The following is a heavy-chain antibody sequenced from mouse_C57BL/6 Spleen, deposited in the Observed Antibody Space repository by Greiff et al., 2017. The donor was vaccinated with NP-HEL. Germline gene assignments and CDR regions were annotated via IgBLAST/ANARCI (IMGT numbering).Heavy chain of an antibody. Sequence: QVQLQQSGPGLVQPSQSLSITCTVSGFSLTSYGVHWVRQSPGKGLEWLGVIWSGGSTDYNAAFISRLSISKDNSKSQVFFKMNSLQADDTAIYYCARNGYYGSIPYAMDYWGQGTSVTVSS. CDR1: GFSLTSYG. J-gene: IGHJ4*01. CDR2: IWSGGST. CDR3: ARNGYYGSIPYAMDY. D-gene: IGHD1-1*01. V-gene: IGHV2-2*01.